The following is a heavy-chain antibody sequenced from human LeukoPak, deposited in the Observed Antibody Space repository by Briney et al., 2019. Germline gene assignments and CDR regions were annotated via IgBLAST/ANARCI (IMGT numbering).Heavy chain of an antibody. V-gene: IGHV3-21*01. CDR2: VSSSSTSI. CDR3: GRGPPCSSTSCYVTGAFDF. CDR1: GFCFSIYS. D-gene: IGHD2-2*01. J-gene: IGHJ3*01. Sequence: PGGSLRLSCAASGFCFSIYSMNWVRQAPGKGLEWVSSVSSSSTSIYYADSLKGRFTISRDNAKNSLFLQVNSLRDEDTAVYYCGRGPPCSSTSCYVTGAFDFWGQGTMVTVSS.